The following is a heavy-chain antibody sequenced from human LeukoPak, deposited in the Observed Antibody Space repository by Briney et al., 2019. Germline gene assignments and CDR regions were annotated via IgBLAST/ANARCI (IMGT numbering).Heavy chain of an antibody. V-gene: IGHV3-23*01. CDR1: GFSFNNYA. J-gene: IGHJ4*02. Sequence: GGSLRLSCVASGFSFNNYAMNWVRQAPGKGLEWVSLINGSSGSTFYADSVKGRFTISRDKSKNTLYLQMNSLRAEDTAVYYCAKGAYDYIEIAYFDYWGQGSLVTVSS. CDR3: AKGAYDYIEIAYFDY. CDR2: INGSSGST. D-gene: IGHD5-12*01.